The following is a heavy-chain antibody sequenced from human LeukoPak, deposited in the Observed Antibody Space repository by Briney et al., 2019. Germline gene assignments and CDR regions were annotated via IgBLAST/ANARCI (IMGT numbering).Heavy chain of an antibody. CDR1: GGSFSGHY. V-gene: IGHV4-34*01. CDR3: ARGYSSGWRQPHY. D-gene: IGHD6-19*01. Sequence: SETLSLTCAVYGGSFSGHYCSWIRQPPGKGLEWIGEINHSGSANYNPSLKSRVTISVDTSKNQFSLKLSSVTAADTAMYYCARGYSSGWRQPHYWGQGTLVNVSS. J-gene: IGHJ4*02. CDR2: INHSGSA.